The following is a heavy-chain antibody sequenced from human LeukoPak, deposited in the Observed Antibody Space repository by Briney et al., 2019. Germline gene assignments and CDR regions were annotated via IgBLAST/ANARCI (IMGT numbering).Heavy chain of an antibody. V-gene: IGHV3-23*03. CDR2: TYSGGNT. J-gene: IGHJ4*02. CDR3: AIDPNWGTHS. Sequence: GGSLRLSCAASGFTFSSYAMSWVRQAPGKGLEWVSVTYSGGNTYYADSVKGRFTISSDSSKNTLYLQMNSLRVEDTAVYYCAIDPNWGTHSWGQGVLVTVSS. D-gene: IGHD7-27*01. CDR1: GFTFSSYA.